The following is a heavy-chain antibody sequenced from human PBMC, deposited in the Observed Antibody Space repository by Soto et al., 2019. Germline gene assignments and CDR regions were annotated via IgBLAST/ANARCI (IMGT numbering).Heavy chain of an antibody. J-gene: IGHJ4*02. CDR2: IYHSGST. Sequence: SSETLSLTCAVSGGSISSSHWWSWVRQPPGKGLEWIGEIYHSGSTNYNPSLKSRVTISVGKSKNQFSLKLSSVTAADTAVYYCARSLLYDSRGYYDYWGQGTLVTVSS. CDR1: GGSISSSHW. V-gene: IGHV4-4*02. CDR3: ARSLLYDSRGYYDY. D-gene: IGHD3-22*01.